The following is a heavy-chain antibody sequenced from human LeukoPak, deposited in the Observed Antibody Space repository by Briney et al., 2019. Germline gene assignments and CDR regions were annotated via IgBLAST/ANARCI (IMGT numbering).Heavy chain of an antibody. CDR2: IYHSGST. D-gene: IGHD3-22*01. V-gene: IGHV4-38-2*02. CDR3: ARAGYYYDSSAWGY. Sequence: SETLSLTCTVSGYSISSGYYWGWIRPPPGKGLEWIGSIYHSGSTYYNPSLKSRVTISVDTSKNQFSLKLSSVTAADTAVYYCARAGYYYDSSAWGYWGQGTLVTVSS. J-gene: IGHJ4*02. CDR1: GYSISSGYY.